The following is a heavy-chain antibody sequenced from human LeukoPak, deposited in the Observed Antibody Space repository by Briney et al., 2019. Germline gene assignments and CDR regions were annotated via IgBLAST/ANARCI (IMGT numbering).Heavy chain of an antibody. CDR2: ISYDGSNK. D-gene: IGHD5-12*01. CDR3: ARDTNSGYDEDYFDY. Sequence: GGSLRLSCAASGFTFSSYAMHWVRQAPGKGLEWVAVISYDGSNKYYADSVKGRFTIPRDNSKNTLYLQMNSLRAEDTAVYYCARDTNSGYDEDYFDYWGQGTLVTVSS. V-gene: IGHV3-30*04. J-gene: IGHJ4*02. CDR1: GFTFSSYA.